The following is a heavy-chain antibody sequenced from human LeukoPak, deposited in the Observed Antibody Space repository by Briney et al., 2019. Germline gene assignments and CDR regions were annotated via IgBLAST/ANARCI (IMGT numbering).Heavy chain of an antibody. Sequence: ASVKVSCKASGYTFTGYYMHWVRQAPGQGLEWMGWINPNSGGTNYAQKFQGWVTMTRDTSISTAYMELSRLRSDDTAVYYCARSDFYCSGGSCYFGYFDYWGQGTLVTVSS. D-gene: IGHD2-15*01. J-gene: IGHJ4*02. CDR2: INPNSGGT. CDR1: GYTFTGYY. CDR3: ARSDFYCSGGSCYFGYFDY. V-gene: IGHV1-2*04.